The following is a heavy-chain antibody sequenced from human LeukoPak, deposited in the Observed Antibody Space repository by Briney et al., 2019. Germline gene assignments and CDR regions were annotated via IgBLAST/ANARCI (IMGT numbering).Heavy chain of an antibody. CDR3: ARGRFGVTMIVALHY. V-gene: IGHV1-69*05. J-gene: IGHJ4*02. CDR2: IIPIFGTA. D-gene: IGHD3-22*01. CDR1: GGTFSSYA. Sequence: SVKVSCKASGGTFSSYAISWVRQAPGQGLEWMGGIIPIFGTANYAQKFQGRDTITTDESTSTAYMELSSLRSEDTAVYYCARGRFGVTMIVALHYWGQGTLVTVSS.